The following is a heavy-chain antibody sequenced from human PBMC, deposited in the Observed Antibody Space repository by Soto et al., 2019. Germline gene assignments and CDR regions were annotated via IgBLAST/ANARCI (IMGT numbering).Heavy chain of an antibody. CDR1: GFTFSSYG. Sequence: PGGSLRLSCAASGFTFSSYGMHWVRQAPGKGLEWVAVISYDGSNKYYADSVKGRFTISRDNSKNTLYLQMNSLRAEDTAVYYCAKTVWNPPGVVGNAFDIWGQGTMVTVSS. D-gene: IGHD1-1*01. V-gene: IGHV3-30*18. CDR3: AKTVWNPPGVVGNAFDI. CDR2: ISYDGSNK. J-gene: IGHJ3*02.